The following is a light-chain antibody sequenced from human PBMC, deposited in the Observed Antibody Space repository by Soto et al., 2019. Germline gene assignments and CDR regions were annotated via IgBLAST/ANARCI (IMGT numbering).Light chain of an antibody. CDR3: LHQYSERHT. CDR1: QGIRND. V-gene: IGKV1-17*01. J-gene: IGKJ2*01. CDR2: AAS. Sequence: DIQMTQSPSSLSASVGDRVTITCRASQGIRNDLGWYQRKPEKAPQRLIFAASSLQSGVPSRLSGSGSGTECTLTISSLLPEDFAICHCLHQYSERHTFGQGTKLEIK.